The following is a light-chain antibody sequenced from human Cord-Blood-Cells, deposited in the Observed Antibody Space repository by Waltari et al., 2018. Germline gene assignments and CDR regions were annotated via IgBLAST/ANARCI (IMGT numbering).Light chain of an antibody. Sequence: SYVLTQPPSVSVAPGKTARITCGGNNIGSKSVHWYQQKPGQAPVLVIYYDSDRPSGIPERFSGSNSGNTATLTINRVEAGDEADYYCQVWDSSSDHRVFGGGTKLTVL. J-gene: IGLJ3*02. CDR3: QVWDSSSDHRV. V-gene: IGLV3-21*04. CDR1: NIGSKS. CDR2: YDS.